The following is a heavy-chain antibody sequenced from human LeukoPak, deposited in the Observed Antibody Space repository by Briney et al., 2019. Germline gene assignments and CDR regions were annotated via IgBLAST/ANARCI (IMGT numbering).Heavy chain of an antibody. Sequence: GGSLRLSCAASGFTFSDYYMSWIRQAPGKGLEWVAFIRYDGSNKYYADSVKGRFTNSRDNSKNTLYLQMNSLRAEDTAVYYCAKDWVRLLKGPYYYDSSGYGGVFDYWGQGTLVTVSS. CDR2: IRYDGSNK. V-gene: IGHV3-30*02. D-gene: IGHD3-22*01. CDR1: GFTFSDYY. CDR3: AKDWVRLLKGPYYYDSSGYGGVFDY. J-gene: IGHJ4*02.